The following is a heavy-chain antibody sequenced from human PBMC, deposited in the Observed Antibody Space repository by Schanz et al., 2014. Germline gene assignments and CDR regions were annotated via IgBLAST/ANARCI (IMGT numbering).Heavy chain of an antibody. Sequence: EVQLVESGGGLIQPGGSLRLSCAVSGFTVNTNYMSWVRQAPGKGLEWISSMYINSGSTQYADSVKGRFIITRDSSKNTLFLQKNSLSAEDTAVYFCARDGSRDGYNLAFDVGGQGTLVTVS. D-gene: IGHD5-12*01. CDR1: GFTVNTNY. J-gene: IGHJ3*01. V-gene: IGHV3-53*01. CDR2: MYINSGST. CDR3: ARDGSRDGYNLAFDV.